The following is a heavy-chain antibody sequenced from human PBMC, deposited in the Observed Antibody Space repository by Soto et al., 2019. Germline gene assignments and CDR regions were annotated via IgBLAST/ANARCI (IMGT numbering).Heavy chain of an antibody. CDR1: GGSITGYY. CDR3: ARLGLTGPPAQHPHYGLDV. CDR2: IYHSGAT. J-gene: IGHJ6*02. V-gene: IGHV4-59*03. D-gene: IGHD3-9*01. Sequence: QVQLQESGPGLVKPSETLSLTCTVSGGSITGYYWSWIRQPPGKGLEFIGYIYHSGATEYSPSLKSGVTISVDKSENQFSRQMRSVSAADTAMYFCARLGLTGPPAQHPHYGLDVWGQGATVTVSS.